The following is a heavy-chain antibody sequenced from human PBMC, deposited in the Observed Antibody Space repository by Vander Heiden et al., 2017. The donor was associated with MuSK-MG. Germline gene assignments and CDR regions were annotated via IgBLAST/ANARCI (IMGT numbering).Heavy chain of an antibody. D-gene: IGHD6-13*01. J-gene: IGHJ4*02. Sequence: EVQLVESGGGLVQPGRSLRLSCAAPGFTFDDYAMHWVRQTPGKGLEWVSVISWNSGSLGYADSVKGRFTISRDSAKNSLYLQMNSLRAEDTALYYCAKDIGYSSSGGYFDYWCQGTLVTVSS. CDR3: AKDIGYSSSGGYFDY. CDR2: ISWNSGSL. V-gene: IGHV3-9*01. CDR1: GFTFDDYA.